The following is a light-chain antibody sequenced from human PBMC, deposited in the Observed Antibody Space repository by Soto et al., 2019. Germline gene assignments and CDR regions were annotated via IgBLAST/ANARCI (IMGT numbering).Light chain of an antibody. CDR1: QSVSSSY. CDR2: GAS. Sequence: EIVLTQSPGILSLSPGERATLSCRASQSVSSSYLAWYQQKPGQAPRLLIYGASNRATGIPDRFSGSGSGTDFTLTISRLEPEDFAVYYCQQYGSSGTFGQGTK. J-gene: IGKJ1*01. CDR3: QQYGSSGT. V-gene: IGKV3-20*01.